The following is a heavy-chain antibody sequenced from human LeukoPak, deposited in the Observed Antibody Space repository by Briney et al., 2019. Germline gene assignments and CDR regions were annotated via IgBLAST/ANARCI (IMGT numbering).Heavy chain of an antibody. J-gene: IGHJ3*02. D-gene: IGHD2-21*01. CDR1: GYSFTNNW. CDR3: ASLRSYSDAFDI. CDR2: IYPGDSDT. V-gene: IGHV5-51*01. Sequence: GESLKISCKGSGYSFTNNWIGWVRQMPGKGLEWMGIIYPGDSDTRYSPSFQGQVTISADKSISAAYLQWSSLKASDTAMYYCASLRSYSDAFDIWGQGTMVTVSS.